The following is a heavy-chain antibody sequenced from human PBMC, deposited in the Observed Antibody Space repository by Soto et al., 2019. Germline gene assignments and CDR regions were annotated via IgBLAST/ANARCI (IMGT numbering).Heavy chain of an antibody. D-gene: IGHD3-10*01. CDR1: GFTFSSYS. CDR2: ISSSSSYI. CDR3: ARVLDPYYYGSGSYYY. Sequence: GGSLRLSCAASGFTFSSYSMNWFRQAPGKGLEWVSSISSSSSYIYYADSVKGRFTISRDNAKNSLYLQMNSLRAEDTAVYYCARVLDPYYYGSGSYYYWGQGTLVTVS. V-gene: IGHV3-21*01. J-gene: IGHJ4*02.